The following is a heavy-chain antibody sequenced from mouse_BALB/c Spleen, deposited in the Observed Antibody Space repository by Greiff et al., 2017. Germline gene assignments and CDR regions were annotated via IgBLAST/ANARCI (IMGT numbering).Heavy chain of an antibody. Sequence: EVQLKQSGPSLVKPSQTLSLTCSVTGDSITSGYWNWIRKFPGNKLEYMGYISYSGSTYYNPSLKSRISITRDTSKNQYYLQLNSVTTEDTATYYCARFPYYYGSRAYAMDYWGQGTSVTVSS. J-gene: IGHJ4*01. CDR3: ARFPYYYGSRAYAMDY. CDR1: GDSITSGY. V-gene: IGHV3-8*02. D-gene: IGHD1-1*01. CDR2: ISYSGST.